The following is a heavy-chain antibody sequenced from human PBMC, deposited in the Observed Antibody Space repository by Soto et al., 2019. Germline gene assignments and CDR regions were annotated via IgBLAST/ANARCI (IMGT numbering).Heavy chain of an antibody. CDR3: TTGCSSTSCYGPYYYYGMDV. J-gene: IGHJ6*02. V-gene: IGHV3-15*01. Sequence: LRLSCAASGFTFSNAWMSWVRQAPGKGLEWVGRIKSKTDGGTTDYAAPVKGRFTISRDDSKNTLYLQMNSLKTEDTAVYYCTTGCSSTSCYGPYYYYGMDVWGQGTTVTVSS. D-gene: IGHD2-2*01. CDR1: GFTFSNAW. CDR2: IKSKTDGGTT.